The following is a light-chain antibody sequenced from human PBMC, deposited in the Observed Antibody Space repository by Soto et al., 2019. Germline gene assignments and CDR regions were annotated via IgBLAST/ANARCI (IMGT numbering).Light chain of an antibody. V-gene: IGKV3-20*01. CDR2: GAS. Sequence: EIVLTQSPGTLSLSPGERATLSCRSSQSVSSSYLAWYQQNRGQAPRLLIYGASSSAPGIPDRFGCSGSGTDFTLTIRRLEPEYFAVYYCQQYGSSRWTFGQVTKVEIK. CDR1: QSVSSSY. CDR3: QQYGSSRWT. J-gene: IGKJ1*01.